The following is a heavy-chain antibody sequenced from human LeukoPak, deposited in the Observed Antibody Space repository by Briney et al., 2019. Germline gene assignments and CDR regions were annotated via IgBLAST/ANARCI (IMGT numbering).Heavy chain of an antibody. V-gene: IGHV3-30-3*01. CDR2: ISYDGSNK. CDR3: AKDRWIAVAGIYYFDY. D-gene: IGHD6-19*01. J-gene: IGHJ4*02. Sequence: GGSLRLSCAASGFTFSSYAMHWVRQAPGKGLEWVAVISYDGSNKYYADSVKGRFTISRDNSKNTLYLQMNSLRAEDTAVYYCAKDRWIAVAGIYYFDYWGQGTLVTVSS. CDR1: GFTFSSYA.